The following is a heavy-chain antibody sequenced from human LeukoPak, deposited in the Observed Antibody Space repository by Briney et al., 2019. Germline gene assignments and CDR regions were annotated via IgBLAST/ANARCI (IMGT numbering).Heavy chain of an antibody. V-gene: IGHV3-30*04. CDR3: ARAGDGYNYDY. J-gene: IGHJ4*02. Sequence: GRSLRLSRAASGFTFSSYAMHWVRQAPGKGLEWVAVISYDGSNKYYADSVKGRFTISRDNSKNTLYLQMNSLRAEDTAVYYCARAGDGYNYDYWGQGTLVTVSS. D-gene: IGHD5-24*01. CDR2: ISYDGSNK. CDR1: GFTFSSYA.